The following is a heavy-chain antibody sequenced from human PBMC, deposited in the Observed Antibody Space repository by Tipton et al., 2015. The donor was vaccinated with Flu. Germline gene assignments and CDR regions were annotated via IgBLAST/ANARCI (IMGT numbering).Heavy chain of an antibody. V-gene: IGHV3-11*01. CDR3: ARVEKLRFLEWSNYYYYYMDV. CDR1: GFTFSDYY. CDR2: ISSSGSTI. D-gene: IGHD3-3*01. Sequence: SLRLSCAASGFTFSDYYMSWIRQAPGKGLEWVSYISSSGSTIYYADSVKGRFTISRDNAKNSLYLQMNSLRAEDTAVYYCARVEKLRFLEWSNYYYYYMDVWGKGTTVTVSS. J-gene: IGHJ6*03.